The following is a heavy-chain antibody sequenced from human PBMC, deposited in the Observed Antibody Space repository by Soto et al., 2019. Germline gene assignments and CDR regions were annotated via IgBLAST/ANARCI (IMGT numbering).Heavy chain of an antibody. D-gene: IGHD3-3*01. CDR2: IYYSGST. J-gene: IGHJ6*02. CDR1: GGSISSSSYY. Sequence: SETLSLTCTVSGGSISSSSYYWGWIRKIPGRGLEWIGSIYYSGSTYYNPSLKSRVTISVDTSKNQFSLKLSYVTGSGTAVYYCAAMIFVVVIHYYYGMAVGGQGSTVTVSS. CDR3: AAMIFVVVIHYYYGMAV. V-gene: IGHV4-39*01.